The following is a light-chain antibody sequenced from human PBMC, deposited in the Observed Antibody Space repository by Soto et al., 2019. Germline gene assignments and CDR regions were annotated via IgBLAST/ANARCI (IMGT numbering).Light chain of an antibody. CDR2: GAS. CDR1: QSVTSDY. Sequence: EIVLTQSPGTLSLSPGERATLSCRASQSVTSDYLAWYQQKPGQAPRLLIYGASRRATGIPDRFRGSGSGTEFSLTISRLEPEDFAVYYCHQYGISPFGGGTQVEIK. V-gene: IGKV3-20*01. CDR3: HQYGISP. J-gene: IGKJ4*01.